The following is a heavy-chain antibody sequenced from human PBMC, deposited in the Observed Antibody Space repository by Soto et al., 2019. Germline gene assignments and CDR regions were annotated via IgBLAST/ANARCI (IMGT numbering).Heavy chain of an antibody. CDR2: TYYSGST. J-gene: IGHJ6*03. D-gene: IGHD3-3*01. CDR1: GGSISSAGYY. CDR3: AIEFGVGIPNAYYYYRGV. V-gene: IGHV4-31*03. Sequence: SETLSLTCTVSGGSISSAGYYWCWIRQHPGKGLEWIGYTYYSGSTYYNPSLKSRVTISVGTSKNQFSLKLSSVTAADTAVYYCAIEFGVGIPNAYYYYRGVWGKGTTVTVSS.